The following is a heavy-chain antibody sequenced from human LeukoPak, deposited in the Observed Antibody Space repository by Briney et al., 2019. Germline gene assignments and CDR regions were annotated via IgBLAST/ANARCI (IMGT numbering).Heavy chain of an antibody. V-gene: IGHV1-8*01. D-gene: IGHD2-2*01. Sequence: ASVKVSCKASGYTFTSYDINWVRQATGQGLEWMGWMNPNSGNTGYAQKFQGRVTMTRNTSISTAYMELSSLRSEDTAVYYCARDRYCSSTSCPANWFDPWGQGTLVTVSS. CDR1: GYTFTSYD. CDR2: MNPNSGNT. J-gene: IGHJ5*02. CDR3: ARDRYCSSTSCPANWFDP.